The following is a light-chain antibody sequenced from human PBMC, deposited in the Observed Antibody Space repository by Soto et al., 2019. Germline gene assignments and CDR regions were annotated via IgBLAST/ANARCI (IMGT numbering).Light chain of an antibody. CDR1: ISDVGGYNY. V-gene: IGLV2-14*01. CDR2: DVS. J-gene: IGLJ1*01. Sequence: QSALTQPASVSGSPGQSITISGTGTISDVGGYNYVSWYQQHPGKAPKLMIYDVSNRPSGVSNRVSGSKSGNTASLTISGLQAEDEADYYCSSYTSSSTYVFGTGTKLTVL. CDR3: SSYTSSSTYV.